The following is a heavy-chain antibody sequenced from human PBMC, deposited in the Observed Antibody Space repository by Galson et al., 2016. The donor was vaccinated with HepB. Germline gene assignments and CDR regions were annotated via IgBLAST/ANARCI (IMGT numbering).Heavy chain of an antibody. CDR1: GFTSSRYA. J-gene: IGHJ3*01. V-gene: IGHV3-23*01. CDR3: AKVMVPIGSCSGGTCYYGHDV. CDR2: ISGDATTT. D-gene: IGHD2-15*01. Sequence: SLRLSCAASGFTSSRYAMTWVRQAPGKGLKWVSTISGDATTTYTADDVKGRFTISRDNSKNTLYLQMNNLRVEDTAVYYCAKVMVPIGSCSGGTCYYGHDVWGRGTMVTVSS.